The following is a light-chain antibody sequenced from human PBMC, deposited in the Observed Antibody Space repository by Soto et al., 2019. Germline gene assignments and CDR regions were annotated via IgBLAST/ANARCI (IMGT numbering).Light chain of an antibody. J-gene: IGKJ4*01. Sequence: DIQMTQSPSSLSVSVGDRVTITCRASETINTWLAWYQQKPGKAPKILIYDASQLERGVPSRLSGSGSGAEFTLTISSLQPDDLGTYYCQQYSSYPLTFGGGTKVEL. CDR1: ETINTW. CDR2: DAS. CDR3: QQYSSYPLT. V-gene: IGKV1-5*01.